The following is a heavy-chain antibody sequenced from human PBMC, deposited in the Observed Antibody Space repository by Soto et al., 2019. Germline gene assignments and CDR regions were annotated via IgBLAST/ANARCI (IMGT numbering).Heavy chain of an antibody. Sequence: SETLSLTCAVPGGSILSNNWWSEVRQPPGKGLEWIGEIYHSGSTNYNPSLKSRVTISVDKSKNQFSLKLSSVTAADTAVYYCARGSITGTTYAFDIWGQGTMVT. CDR2: IYHSGST. V-gene: IGHV4-4*02. CDR3: ARGSITGTTYAFDI. J-gene: IGHJ3*02. D-gene: IGHD1-7*01. CDR1: GGSILSNNW.